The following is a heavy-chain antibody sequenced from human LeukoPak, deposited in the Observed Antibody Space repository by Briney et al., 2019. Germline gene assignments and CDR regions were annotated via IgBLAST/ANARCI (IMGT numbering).Heavy chain of an antibody. J-gene: IGHJ4*02. V-gene: IGHV3-23*01. CDR2: ITDSGGDT. Sequence: GGSLRLSCVASGFTFGSYAMSWVRQDPGKGLEWVSAITDSGGDTYHADSVKGRFTISRDNSKNTLHLQVNSLRAEDTAVYYCAKGSSPSRPYYFDCWGQGTLVTVSS. CDR1: GFTFGSYA. D-gene: IGHD6-6*01. CDR3: AKGSSPSRPYYFDC.